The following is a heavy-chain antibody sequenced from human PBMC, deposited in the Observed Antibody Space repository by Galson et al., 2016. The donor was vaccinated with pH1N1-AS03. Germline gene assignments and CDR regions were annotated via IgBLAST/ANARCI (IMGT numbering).Heavy chain of an antibody. D-gene: IGHD6-6*01. Sequence: CAISGDSVSSNSAAWSWIRQSPSRGLEWLGRTYYRSKWYNDYAVSVKSRITINPDTSKDQFSLQLNSVTPEDTAVYYCARGHYSSSFYWFDPWGQGTLATVSS. V-gene: IGHV6-1*01. CDR1: GDSVSSNSAA. CDR2: TYYRSKWYN. J-gene: IGHJ5*02. CDR3: ARGHYSSSFYWFDP.